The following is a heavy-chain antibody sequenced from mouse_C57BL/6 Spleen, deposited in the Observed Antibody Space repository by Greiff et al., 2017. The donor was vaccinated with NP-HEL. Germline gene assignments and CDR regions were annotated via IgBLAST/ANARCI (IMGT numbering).Heavy chain of an antibody. V-gene: IGHV2-6*01. J-gene: IGHJ4*01. D-gene: IGHD4-1*01. CDR2: IWGVGST. CDR1: GFSLTSYG. CDR3: ARANWDPYYAMDY. Sequence: VKVEESGPGLVAPSQSLSITCTVSGFSLTSYGVDWVRQSPGKGLEWLGVIWGVGSTNYNSALKSRLSISKDNSKSQVFLKMNSLQTDDTAMYYGARANWDPYYAMDYWGQGTSVTVSS.